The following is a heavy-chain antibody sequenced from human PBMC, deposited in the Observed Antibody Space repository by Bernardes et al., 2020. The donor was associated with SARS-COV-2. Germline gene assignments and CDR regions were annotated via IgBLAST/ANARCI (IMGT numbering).Heavy chain of an antibody. CDR3: ARRESYHDY. V-gene: IGHV4-59*08. Sequence: LSLTCAVSGVSISSHYWSWIRQPPGKGLEWIGYISNSGSTNYNPSLQSRVTISVDTSKNEVSLKLSSVTAADTAVYFCARRESYHDYWGQGALVTVSS. CDR1: GVSISSHY. D-gene: IGHD3-10*01. J-gene: IGHJ4*02. CDR2: ISNSGST.